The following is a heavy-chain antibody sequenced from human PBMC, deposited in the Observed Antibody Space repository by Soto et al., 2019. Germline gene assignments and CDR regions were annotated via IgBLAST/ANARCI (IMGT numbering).Heavy chain of an antibody. Sequence: ASVKVSCKASGSTFTSYGISWVRQAPGQGLEWMGGIIPIFGTADYAQKFQGRVTITAHESTSAAYMELSSLRSEDTAVYYCARDGGVYDYSPFDYWGQGTLVTVSS. J-gene: IGHJ4*02. CDR2: IIPIFGTA. D-gene: IGHD4-4*01. V-gene: IGHV1-69*13. CDR1: GSTFTSYG. CDR3: ARDGGVYDYSPFDY.